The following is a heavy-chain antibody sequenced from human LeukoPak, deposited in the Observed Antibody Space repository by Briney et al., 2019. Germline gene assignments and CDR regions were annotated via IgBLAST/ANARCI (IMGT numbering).Heavy chain of an antibody. CDR3: AKIGVSGYNSGDYFDY. Sequence: GGSLRLSCAASRFTFSSYAMSWVRQAPGKGLEWVSVFSDSAGTTFYADSVKGRFTISRDNSKNTLYLQMNSLRAEDTAIYYCAKIGVSGYNSGDYFDYWGQGTLVTVSS. CDR2: FSDSAGTT. V-gene: IGHV3-23*01. CDR1: RFTFSSYA. J-gene: IGHJ4*02. D-gene: IGHD6-19*01.